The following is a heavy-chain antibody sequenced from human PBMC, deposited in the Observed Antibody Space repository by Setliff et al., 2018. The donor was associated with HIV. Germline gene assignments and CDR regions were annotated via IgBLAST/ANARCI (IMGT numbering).Heavy chain of an antibody. CDR2: IYPGDSDT. V-gene: IGHV5-51*01. CDR3: ARGPLLDYDILTGYYHDAFDI. D-gene: IGHD3-9*01. Sequence: GESLKISRKGSGYSFTTNWIGWVRQMPGKGLEWMGVIYPGDSDTRYRPSFQGQVTISADKSISTAYLQWSRLKASDTAMYYCARGPLLDYDILTGYYHDAFDIWGQGTMVTVSS. CDR1: GYSFTTNW. J-gene: IGHJ3*02.